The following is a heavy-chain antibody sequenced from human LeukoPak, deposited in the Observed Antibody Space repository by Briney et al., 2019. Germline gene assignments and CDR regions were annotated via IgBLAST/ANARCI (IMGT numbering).Heavy chain of an antibody. Sequence: GGSLRLSCAASGFTFDDYGMSWVRHAPGKGLEWVSGINWNGGSTGYADSVKGRFTIPRDNAKNSLYLQMNSLRAEDTALYYCARAPISYYYGSGSPPPDVWGQGTTVTVSS. CDR1: GFTFDDYG. J-gene: IGHJ6*02. CDR2: INWNGGST. V-gene: IGHV3-20*04. CDR3: ARAPISYYYGSGSPPPDV. D-gene: IGHD3-10*01.